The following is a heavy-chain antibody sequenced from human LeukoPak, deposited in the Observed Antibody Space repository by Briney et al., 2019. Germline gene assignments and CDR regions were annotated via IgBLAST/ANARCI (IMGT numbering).Heavy chain of an antibody. CDR1: GYTFTSYD. V-gene: IGHV1-8*01. CDR2: MNPNSGNT. J-gene: IGHJ4*02. Sequence: ASVKVSCKASGYTFTSYDINWVRQATGQGLEWMGWMNPNSGNTGYARKFQGRVTMTRNTSISTAYMELSSLRSEDTAVYYCARNHNYYFDYWGQGTLVTVSS. D-gene: IGHD1-20*01. CDR3: ARNHNYYFDY.